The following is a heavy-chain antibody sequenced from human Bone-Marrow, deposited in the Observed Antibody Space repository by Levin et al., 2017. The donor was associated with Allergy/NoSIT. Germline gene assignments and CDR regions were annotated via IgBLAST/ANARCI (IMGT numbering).Heavy chain of an antibody. Sequence: SQTLSLTCTFSGPVTSGSYYWSWIRQSPGKGLEWIGYIYYTGSTDYNPSLTSRVTISTDNSKRHISLRMTSVTAADTAQYYYCYGDYVAGVFPLWGQGTMVIVSS. D-gene: IGHD4-17*01. J-gene: IGHJ3*01. V-gene: IGHV4-61*03. CDR2: IYYTGST. CDR1: GPVTSGSYY. CDR3: CYGDYVAGVFPL.